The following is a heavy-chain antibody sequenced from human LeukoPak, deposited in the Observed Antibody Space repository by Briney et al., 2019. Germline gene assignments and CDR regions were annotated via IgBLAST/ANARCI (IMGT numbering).Heavy chain of an antibody. J-gene: IGHJ4*02. D-gene: IGHD2-8*01. CDR2: IYSGGST. V-gene: IGHV3-53*01. CDR3: ARGGRPYCINGVCYSSGPWGFDY. Sequence: GGSLRLSCAASGFTVSSYYMSWVRQAPGKGLEWVSVIYSGGSTYYSAALKGRCTISRDNSKNTLCPQMNSLRAEDTAVYYCARGGRPYCINGVCYSSGPWGFDYWGQGTLVTVSS. CDR1: GFTVSSYY.